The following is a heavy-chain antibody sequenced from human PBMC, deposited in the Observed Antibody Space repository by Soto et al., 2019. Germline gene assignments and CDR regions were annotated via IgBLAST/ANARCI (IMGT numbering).Heavy chain of an antibody. J-gene: IGHJ6*02. D-gene: IGHD3-10*01. CDR1: GASISSGGYS. Sequence: SETLSLTCAVSGASISSGGYSWSWIRQPPGKGLEWIGSIYYSGSTYYNPSLKSRVTISVDTSKNQFSLKLSSVTAADTAVYYCASPLQLLWFGELSSAGDYYYGMDVWGQVTTVTVSS. V-gene: IGHV4-30-2*03. CDR3: ASPLQLLWFGELSSAGDYYYGMDV. CDR2: IYYSGST.